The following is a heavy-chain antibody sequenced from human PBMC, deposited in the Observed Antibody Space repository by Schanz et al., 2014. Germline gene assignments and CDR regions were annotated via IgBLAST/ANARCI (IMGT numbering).Heavy chain of an antibody. J-gene: IGHJ3*02. CDR3: ARDIQYHYDTSGPVGAFDI. CDR1: GGTFSNYN. CDR2: LIPVLDRR. V-gene: IGHV1-69*08. Sequence: QVQLVQSGAEVKKPGSSVKVSCKASGGTFSNYNIYWVRQAPGQGLEWLGRLIPVLDRRHAAEKFQDRVTFTADMSTSTAYMELGSLRSEDTAVYYCARDIQYHYDTSGPVGAFDIWGQGTVVTVSS. D-gene: IGHD3-22*01.